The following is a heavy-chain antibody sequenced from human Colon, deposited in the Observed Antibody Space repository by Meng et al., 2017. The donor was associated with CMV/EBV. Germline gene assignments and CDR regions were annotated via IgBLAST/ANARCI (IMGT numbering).Heavy chain of an antibody. V-gene: IGHV3-7*01. Sequence: GGSLRLSCATSGFPFDLYWMSWVRQVPGKGLEWVANIKVDGSETNYLDSVKGRFTISRDNGKNSLHLQMNSLRGDDTALYYCVRDNDYVWGSYPGDYWGQGTLVTVSS. CDR1: GFPFDLYW. J-gene: IGHJ4*02. CDR3: VRDNDYVWGSYPGDY. CDR2: IKVDGSET. D-gene: IGHD3-16*02.